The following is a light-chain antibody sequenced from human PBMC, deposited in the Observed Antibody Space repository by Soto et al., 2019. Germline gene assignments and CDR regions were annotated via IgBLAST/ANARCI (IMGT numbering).Light chain of an antibody. CDR3: AAWDDSLKGRNWV. Sequence: QSVLTQPPSASGTPGQRVTISCSGSRSSIGSNSVSWYQQLPGAAPKLLIHNNNERPSGVPDRFSGSKSGTSASLAISGLQSEDEADYYCAAWDDSLKGRNWVFGGGTKVTVL. CDR2: NNN. V-gene: IGLV1-44*01. J-gene: IGLJ3*02. CDR1: RSSIGSNS.